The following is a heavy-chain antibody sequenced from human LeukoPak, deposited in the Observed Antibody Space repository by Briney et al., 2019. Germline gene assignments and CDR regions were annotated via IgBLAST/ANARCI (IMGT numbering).Heavy chain of an antibody. CDR2: ISYDGSNK. Sequence: GGSLRLSCAASGFTFSSYGMHWVRQAPGKGPEWVAVISYDGSNKYYADSVKGRFTISRDNSKNTLYLQMNSLRAEDTAVYYCAKDRRYYGSGSYPYSYYYYGMDVWGQGTTVTVSS. CDR3: AKDRRYYGSGSYPYSYYYYGMDV. V-gene: IGHV3-30*18. CDR1: GFTFSSYG. J-gene: IGHJ6*02. D-gene: IGHD3-10*01.